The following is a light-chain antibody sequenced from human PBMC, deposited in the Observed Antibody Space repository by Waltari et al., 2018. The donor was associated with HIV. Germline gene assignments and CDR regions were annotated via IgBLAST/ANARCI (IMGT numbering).Light chain of an antibody. CDR1: QSLLHSDGDTY. V-gene: IGKV2-30*02. Sequence: DVVMTQSPLFLPVTLGQPASISCRSTQSLLHSDGDTYLSWFHQRPGQSPRRLIYRVSYRDSGVPDRFSGSGSGTDFTLKISRVEAEDVGVYYCMQGTHWPPTFGGGTKVEVK. J-gene: IGKJ4*02. CDR2: RVS. CDR3: MQGTHWPPT.